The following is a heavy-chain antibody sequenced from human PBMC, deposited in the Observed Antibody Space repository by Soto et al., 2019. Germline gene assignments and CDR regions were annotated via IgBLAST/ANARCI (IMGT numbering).Heavy chain of an antibody. J-gene: IGHJ6*02. CDR3: ARDLALYYDYVWGSYRSYYYYHYGMDV. CDR2: IYYSGST. CDR1: GGSIXSGGYY. D-gene: IGHD3-16*02. Sequence: SETLSLTCTVSGGSIXSGGYYWSWIRQHPGKGLEWIGYIYYSGSTYYNPSLKSRVTISVDTSKNQFSLKLSSVTAADTAVYYCARDLALYYDYVWGSYRSYYYYHYGMDVWGQGTTVTVSS. V-gene: IGHV4-31*03.